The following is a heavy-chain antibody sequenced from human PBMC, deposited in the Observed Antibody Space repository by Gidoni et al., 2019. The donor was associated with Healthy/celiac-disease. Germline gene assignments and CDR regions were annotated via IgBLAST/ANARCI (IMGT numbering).Heavy chain of an antibody. D-gene: IGHD3-3*01. CDR1: GGTFSSYA. J-gene: IGHJ6*02. V-gene: IGHV1-69*01. CDR3: ARGGSVSRYYDFWSGYTSGMDV. Sequence: QVQLVQSGAEVKKPGSSVKVSCKASGGTFSSYAISWVRQAPGQGLEWMGGIIPIFGTANYAQKCQGRVTITADESTSTAYMELSSLRSEDTAVYYCARGGSVSRYYDFWSGYTSGMDVWGQGTTVTVSS. CDR2: IIPIFGTA.